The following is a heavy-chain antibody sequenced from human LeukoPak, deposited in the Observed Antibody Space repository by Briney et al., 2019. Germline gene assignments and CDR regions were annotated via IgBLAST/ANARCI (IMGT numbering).Heavy chain of an antibody. V-gene: IGHV3-23*01. CDR1: GLTSRRYA. Sequence: GGSPRDSRVASGLTSRRYAMSWVRQAPGKGLEWVSAISGSGDSTYYADSVKGRFTISRDNSRNTLYLQINSLTAEDTAVYYCAKGDSGYDYGYYCGMDVWGRRTTLTVSS. CDR2: ISGSGDST. J-gene: IGHJ6*02. CDR3: AKGDSGYDYGYYCGMDV. D-gene: IGHD5-12*01.